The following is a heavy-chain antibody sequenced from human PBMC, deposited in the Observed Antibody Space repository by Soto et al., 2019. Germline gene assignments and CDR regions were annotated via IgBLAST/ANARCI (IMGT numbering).Heavy chain of an antibody. J-gene: IGHJ4*02. CDR2: IYYSGGT. D-gene: IGHD6-13*01. CDR3: ASSSWPYYFDY. Sequence: PSETLSLTCTVSGGSISNYYWSWIRQPPGKGMEWIGYIYYSGGTNYNPSLKSRVTISLDTSKNQFSLKLSSVTAADTAVYYCASSSWPYYFDYWGQGTLVTVSS. V-gene: IGHV4-59*08. CDR1: GGSISNYY.